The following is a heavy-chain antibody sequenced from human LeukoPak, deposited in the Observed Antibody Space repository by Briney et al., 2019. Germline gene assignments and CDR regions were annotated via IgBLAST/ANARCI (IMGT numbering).Heavy chain of an antibody. CDR2: PNGDSPYI. J-gene: IGHJ4*02. V-gene: IGHV3-21*01. CDR1: GFTFSSYC. CDR3: ARVSGRLERQSDLDY. D-gene: IGHD1-1*01. Sequence: AVSLRFYGAASGFTFSSYCMKWLAQGQGQGRVGGSYPNGDSPYIYNAGSVKGRFTISRDNAQASLYLQMISLRADDTAVYYCARVSGRLERQSDLDYWGQGTLVIVSS.